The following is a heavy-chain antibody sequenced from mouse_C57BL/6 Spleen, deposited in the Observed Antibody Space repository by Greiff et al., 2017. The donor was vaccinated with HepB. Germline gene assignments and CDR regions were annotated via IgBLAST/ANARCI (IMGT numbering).Heavy chain of an antibody. Sequence: VQLQQPGAELVMPGASVKLSCKASGYTFTSYWMHWVKQRPGQGLEWIGEIDPSDSYTNYNQKFKGQSTLTVDKYSSTAYMQLSSLTSEYSAVYYCARRGNYPYAMDYWGQGTSVTVSS. CDR1: GYTFTSYW. CDR2: IDPSDSYT. V-gene: IGHV1-69*01. J-gene: IGHJ4*01. D-gene: IGHD2-1*01. CDR3: ARRGNYPYAMDY.